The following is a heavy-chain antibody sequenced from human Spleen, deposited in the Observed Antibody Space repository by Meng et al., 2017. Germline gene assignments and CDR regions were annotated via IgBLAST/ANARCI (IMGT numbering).Heavy chain of an antibody. CDR3: ARGPTTMAHDFDY. V-gene: IGHV4-34*01. J-gene: IGHJ4*02. Sequence: QGQLQQWGAELLKPSDTLSLTCVVSGGSFSDYYWSWIRQPPGKGLEWIGEINHSGSTNYNPSLESRATISVDTSQNNLSLKLSSVTAADSAVYYCARGPTTMAHDFDYWGQGTLVTVSS. D-gene: IGHD4-11*01. CDR1: GGSFSDYY. CDR2: INHSGST.